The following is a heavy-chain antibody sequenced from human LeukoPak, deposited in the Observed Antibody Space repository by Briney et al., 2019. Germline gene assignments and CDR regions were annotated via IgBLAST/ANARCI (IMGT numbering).Heavy chain of an antibody. CDR2: ISGSGGST. V-gene: IGHV3-23*01. CDR1: GFTFSIYA. Sequence: TGGSLRLSCAASGFTFSIYAMSWVRQAPGKGLEWVSAISGSGGSTYYADSVKGRFTISRDNSKNTLYLQMNSLRAEDTAVYYCAKRRAVGAREDDYWGQGTLVTVSS. CDR3: AKRRAVGAREDDY. D-gene: IGHD1-26*01. J-gene: IGHJ4*02.